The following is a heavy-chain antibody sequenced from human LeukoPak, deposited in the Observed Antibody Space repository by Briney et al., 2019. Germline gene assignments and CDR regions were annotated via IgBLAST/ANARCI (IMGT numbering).Heavy chain of an antibody. D-gene: IGHD1-26*01. J-gene: IGHJ4*02. CDR1: GYTFTSYG. Sequence: ASVNVSCTASGYTFTSYGTSWVRQAPGQGLEWMGWISAYNGNTNYAQTLQGRVTINKDRPRSTSYMDLRSLRSDDTAWFSGPRDPPWEIRGFDYWGQGTLVSVSS. CDR3: PRDPPWEIRGFDY. CDR2: ISAYNGNT. V-gene: IGHV1-18*01.